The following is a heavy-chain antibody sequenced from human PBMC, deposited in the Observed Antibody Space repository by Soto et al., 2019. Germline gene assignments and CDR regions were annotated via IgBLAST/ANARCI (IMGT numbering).Heavy chain of an antibody. Sequence: QVQLVQSGAELKKPGSSVKVSCEASGGSFTSYSFTWVRQAPGQGLGWVGRIIPIQGKANYALKFQDRVTITADRSTRTVYMELTSLRPEDTAVYFCAKSLLFVDHGYMDVWGKGTTVTVSS. V-gene: IGHV1-69*02. CDR2: IIPIQGKA. J-gene: IGHJ6*03. CDR3: AKSLLFVDHGYMDV. D-gene: IGHD2-21*01. CDR1: GGSFTSYS.